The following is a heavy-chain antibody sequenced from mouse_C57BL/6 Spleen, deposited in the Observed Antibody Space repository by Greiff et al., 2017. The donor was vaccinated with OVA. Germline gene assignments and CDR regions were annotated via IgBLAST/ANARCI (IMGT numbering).Heavy chain of an antibody. CDR2: IHPSDSDT. Sequence: QVQLQQPGAELVRPGSSVKLSCKASGYTFTSYWMHWVKQRPIQGLEWIGRIHPSDSDTNYNQKFKGKATLTVDKSSSTAYMQLSSLTSEDSAVYYCAIGDYYGSSYVHAMDYWGQGTSVTVSS. CDR3: AIGDYYGSSYVHAMDY. J-gene: IGHJ4*01. CDR1: GYTFTSYW. V-gene: IGHV1-74*01. D-gene: IGHD1-1*01.